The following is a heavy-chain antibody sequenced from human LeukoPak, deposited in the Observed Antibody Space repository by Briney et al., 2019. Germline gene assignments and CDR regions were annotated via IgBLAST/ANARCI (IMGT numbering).Heavy chain of an antibody. V-gene: IGHV3-23*01. CDR1: GFTFSSYA. CDR2: IRESGGST. D-gene: IGHD6-13*01. J-gene: IGHJ4*02. Sequence: PGGSLRLSCVASGFTFSSYAMSWVRHAPGKGLEWVSAIRESGGSTHYADSVKGRFTISRDNSKNTLYLQMNSLRAEDTAVYYCAKTKPYGTTWYGGIDWGQGALVTVSS. CDR3: AKTKPYGTTWYGGID.